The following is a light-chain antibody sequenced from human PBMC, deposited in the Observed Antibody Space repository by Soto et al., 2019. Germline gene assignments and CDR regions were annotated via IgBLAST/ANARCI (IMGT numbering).Light chain of an antibody. V-gene: IGLV1-44*01. CDR2: SNN. CDR1: SSNIGSNT. CDR3: AAWDDSLNGLYV. J-gene: IGLJ1*01. Sequence: QSVLTQPPSASGTPGQRVTISCSGSSSNIGSNTVNWYQQLPGTAPKLLIYSNNQRPSGVPDRFSGSKSGTSASLAISGLQSEDEADYYCAAWDDSLNGLYVFGTGTKVPS.